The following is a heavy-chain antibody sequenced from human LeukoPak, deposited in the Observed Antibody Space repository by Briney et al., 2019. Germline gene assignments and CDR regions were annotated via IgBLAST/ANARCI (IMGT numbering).Heavy chain of an antibody. CDR2: IYYSGST. D-gene: IGHD2-2*01. V-gene: IGHV4-61*01. CDR1: GGSVSSGSYY. CDR3: ARVQSVDVRAFDI. J-gene: IGHJ3*02. Sequence: SETLSLTCTVFGGSVSSGSYYWSWIRQPPGKGLEWIGYIYYSGSTNYNPSLKSRVTISVDTSKNQFSLKLSSVTAADTAVYYCARVQSVDVRAFDIWGQGTMVTVSS.